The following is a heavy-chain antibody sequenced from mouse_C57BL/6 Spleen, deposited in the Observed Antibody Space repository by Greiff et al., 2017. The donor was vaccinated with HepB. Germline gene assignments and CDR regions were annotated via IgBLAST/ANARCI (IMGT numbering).Heavy chain of an antibody. D-gene: IGHD1-1*01. Sequence: VQLQQSGAELARPGASVKLSCKASGYTFTSYGISWVKQRTGQGLEWIGEIYPRSGNTYYNEKFKGKATLTADKSSSTAYMELRSLTSEDSAVYFCARGLNYYGSSYGAYWGQGTLVTVSA. CDR2: IYPRSGNT. V-gene: IGHV1-81*01. CDR1: GYTFTSYG. J-gene: IGHJ3*01. CDR3: ARGLNYYGSSYGAY.